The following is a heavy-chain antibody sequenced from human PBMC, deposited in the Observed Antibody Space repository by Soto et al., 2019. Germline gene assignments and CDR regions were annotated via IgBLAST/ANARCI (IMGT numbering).Heavy chain of an antibody. Sequence: PSETLSLTCTVSGGSISSGDYYWSWIRQPPGKGLEWIGYIYHTGSTDYNPSLRNRVTMSVDPSKNQFSLKLSSVTAADTAVYYCARLLHLGEFYFDYWGQGTLVTVSS. CDR2: IYHTGST. D-gene: IGHD3-16*01. CDR3: ARLLHLGEFYFDY. J-gene: IGHJ4*02. V-gene: IGHV4-30-4*01. CDR1: GGSISSGDYY.